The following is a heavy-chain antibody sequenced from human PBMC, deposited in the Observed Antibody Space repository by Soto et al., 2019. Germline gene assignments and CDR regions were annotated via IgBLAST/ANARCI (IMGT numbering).Heavy chain of an antibody. CDR3: AKDTSPRGSDYYYMDV. CDR1: GFTFSSYA. D-gene: IGHD3-10*01. CDR2: ISGSGGST. Sequence: GGSLTLSCAASGFTFSSYAMSWVRQAPGKGLEWVSAISGSGGSTYYADSVKGRFTISRDNSKNTLYLQMNSLRAEDTAVYYCAKDTSPRGSDYYYMDVWGKGTTVTVSS. V-gene: IGHV3-23*01. J-gene: IGHJ6*03.